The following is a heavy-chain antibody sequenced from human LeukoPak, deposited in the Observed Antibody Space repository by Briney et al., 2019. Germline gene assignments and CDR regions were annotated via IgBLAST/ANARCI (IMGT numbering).Heavy chain of an antibody. CDR1: GGSISSYY. Sequence: SETLSLTCTVSGGSISSYYWSWIRQPPGKGLEWIGYIYYSGSTNYNPSLKSRVTISVDTSKNQFSLKLSSVTAADTAVYYCARHIAVAGRDYWGQGTLVTVSS. V-gene: IGHV4-59*08. D-gene: IGHD6-19*01. CDR3: ARHIAVAGRDY. J-gene: IGHJ4*02. CDR2: IYYSGST.